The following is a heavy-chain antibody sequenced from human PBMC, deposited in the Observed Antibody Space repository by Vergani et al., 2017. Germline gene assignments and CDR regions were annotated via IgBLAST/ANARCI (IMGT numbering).Heavy chain of an antibody. CDR2: IYSSGST. Sequence: QVQLQESGPGLLKPSQTLSLTCSVAGDSISSGNYYWNWIRQPAGKGLEWMGRIYSSGSTSYNPSIKSRITMSLDTSKNQFSLSLSSVTAADTAVYYCARCTFLHAFDNWGQGTVVTVSS. J-gene: IGHJ3*02. CDR1: GDSISSGNYY. V-gene: IGHV4-61*02. CDR3: ARCTFLHAFDN. D-gene: IGHD2-8*01.